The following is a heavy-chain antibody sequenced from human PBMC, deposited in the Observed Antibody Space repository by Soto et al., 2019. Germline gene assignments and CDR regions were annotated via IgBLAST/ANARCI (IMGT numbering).Heavy chain of an antibody. D-gene: IGHD1-26*01. V-gene: IGHV3-11*03. Sequence: PGGSLRLSCAASGFTFSDYYMSWIRQAPGKGLEWVSYISSSSSYTNYADSVKGRFTISRDNAKNSLYLQMNSLRAEDTAVYYCAVAGEHGGSYYNPFDYWGQGTLVTVSS. CDR2: ISSSSSYT. CDR3: AVAGEHGGSYYNPFDY. J-gene: IGHJ4*02. CDR1: GFTFSDYY.